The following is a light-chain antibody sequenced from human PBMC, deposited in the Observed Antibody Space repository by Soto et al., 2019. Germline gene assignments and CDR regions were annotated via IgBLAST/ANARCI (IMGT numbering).Light chain of an antibody. Sequence: EIVAAQSPATLSLSPGERATLSCWASQSVRSSYLAWYQQKPGQAPRLLIYVASSRAPGIPDRFSGSGSGTDFTLTISRLEPEEFAVYYCQQYGVSHRTFAQGIKVDI. CDR1: QSVRSSY. J-gene: IGKJ1*01. CDR2: VAS. V-gene: IGKV3-20*01. CDR3: QQYGVSHRT.